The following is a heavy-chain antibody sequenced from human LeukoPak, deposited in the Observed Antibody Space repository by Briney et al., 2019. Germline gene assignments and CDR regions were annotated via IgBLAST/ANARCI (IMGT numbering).Heavy chain of an antibody. CDR2: IHFSGST. V-gene: IGHV4-59*01. J-gene: IGHJ4*02. Sequence: SETLSLTCTVSGGSITTYYWSWIRQPPGKGLEWIGYIHFSGSTNYNPSLKSRVTISVDTSKNQFSLKLSSVTAADTAVYYCARNTDSSALYHDYWGQGTLVTVSS. CDR1: GGSITTYY. CDR3: ARNTDSSALYHDY. D-gene: IGHD6-19*01.